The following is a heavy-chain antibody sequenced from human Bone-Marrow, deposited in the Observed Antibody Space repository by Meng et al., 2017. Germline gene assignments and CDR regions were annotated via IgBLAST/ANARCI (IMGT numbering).Heavy chain of an antibody. CDR3: ASLKRVLRYFDWFTSDAFDI. J-gene: IGHJ3*02. Sequence: GESLKISCAASGFTFSSYEMNWVRQAPGKGLVWVSRINSDGSSTSYADSVKGRFTISRDNAKNTLYLQMNSLRAEDTAVYYCASLKRVLRYFDWFTSDAFDIWGQGTMVTVSS. CDR1: GFTFSSYE. CDR2: INSDGSST. V-gene: IGHV3-74*01. D-gene: IGHD3-9*01.